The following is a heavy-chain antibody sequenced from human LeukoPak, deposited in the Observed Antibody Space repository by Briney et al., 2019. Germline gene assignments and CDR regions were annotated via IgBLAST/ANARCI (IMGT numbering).Heavy chain of an antibody. D-gene: IGHD3-22*01. J-gene: IGHJ4*02. Sequence: ASVMVSCKASGYTFTSYYMHWVRQAPGQGLEWMGIINPSGGSTSYAQKFQGRVTMTRDMSTSTVYMELSSLRSEDTAVYDCARDGEYYDSSGYYFDYWGQGTLVTVSS. V-gene: IGHV1-46*01. CDR3: ARDGEYYDSSGYYFDY. CDR1: GYTFTSYY. CDR2: INPSGGST.